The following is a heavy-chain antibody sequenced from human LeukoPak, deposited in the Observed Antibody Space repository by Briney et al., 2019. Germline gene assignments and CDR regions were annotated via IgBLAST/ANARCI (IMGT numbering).Heavy chain of an antibody. CDR3: ARGVYDSSGYYFFDY. V-gene: IGHV3-48*03. J-gene: IGHJ4*02. D-gene: IGHD3-22*01. CDR2: ISSSGSTI. CDR1: GFTFSSYE. Sequence: GGSLRLSCAASGFTFSSYEMNWVRQAPGQGQDLDSYISSSGSTIYYADSVKGRFTISRDNAKNSLYLQMNSLRAQDTAVYYCARGVYDSSGYYFFDYWGQGTLVTVSS.